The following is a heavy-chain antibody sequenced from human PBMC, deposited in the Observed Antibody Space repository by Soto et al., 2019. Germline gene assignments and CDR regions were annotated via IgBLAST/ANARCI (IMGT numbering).Heavy chain of an antibody. CDR2: VSASGDRT. CDR3: TKYRSNIIAPDASDI. V-gene: IGHV3-23*01. J-gene: IGHJ3*02. CDR1: GFTFSRYS. D-gene: IGHD2-21*01. Sequence: QLLESGGGLVQPGGSLRLSCAASGFTFSRYSMSWVRQAPGKGLEWVSDVSASGDRTHYADAVKGRFTIYRDNSKNILYLQMSSLRAADTAVFHCTKYRSNIIAPDASDIWGQGTMVTVSS.